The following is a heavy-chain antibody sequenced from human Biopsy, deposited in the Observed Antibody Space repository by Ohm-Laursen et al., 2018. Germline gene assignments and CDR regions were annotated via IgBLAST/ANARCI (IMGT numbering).Heavy chain of an antibody. J-gene: IGHJ4*02. CDR3: ARGPHSGSHSCFDY. V-gene: IGHV1-69*13. D-gene: IGHD1-26*01. CDR2: IIPMFGTA. CDR1: GYTFIAFS. Sequence: ASVKVSCKPSGYTFIAFSVHWLRQAPGQGLEWMGGIIPMFGTANYAQMFQGRVTISADESTSTSYMELSSLTTEDTAIYYCARGPHSGSHSCFDYWGRGTLVTVSS.